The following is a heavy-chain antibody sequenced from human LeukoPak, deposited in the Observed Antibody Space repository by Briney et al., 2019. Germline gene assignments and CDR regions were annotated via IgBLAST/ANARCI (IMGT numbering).Heavy chain of an antibody. CDR2: INPNSGGT. Sequence: GASVKVSCKASGYTFTGYYMHWVRQAPGQGLEWMGWINPNSGGTNYAQKFQGRVTMTRDTSISTAYMELSRLRSDDTAVYYCARYLSSVAAAGTFLNWGQGTLVTVSS. D-gene: IGHD6-13*01. V-gene: IGHV1-2*02. J-gene: IGHJ4*02. CDR3: ARYLSSVAAAGTFLN. CDR1: GYTFTGYY.